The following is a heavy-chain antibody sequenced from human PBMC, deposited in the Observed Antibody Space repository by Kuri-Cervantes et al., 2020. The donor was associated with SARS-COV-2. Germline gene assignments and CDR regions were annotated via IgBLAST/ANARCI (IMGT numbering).Heavy chain of an antibody. CDR1: GGSISSYY. CDR2: IYYSGST. CDR3: ARGEVPYDADY. D-gene: IGHD3-22*01. J-gene: IGHJ4*02. V-gene: IGHV4-59*12. Sequence: SETLSLTCTVSGGSISSYYWSWIRQPPGKGLEWIGYIYYSGSTNYNPSLKSRVTISVDTSKSQFSLKLSSVTAADTAVYYCARGEVPYDADYWGQGTLVTVSS.